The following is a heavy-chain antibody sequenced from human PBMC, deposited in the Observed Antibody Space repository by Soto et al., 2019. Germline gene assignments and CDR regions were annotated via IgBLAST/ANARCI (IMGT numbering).Heavy chain of an antibody. J-gene: IGHJ6*03. CDR1: GYTFTSYY. Sequence: GASVKVSCKASGYTFTSYYMHWVRQAPGQGLEWMGIINPSGGSTSYAQKFQGRVTMTRDTSTSTVYMELSSLRSEDTAVYYCATFLYDILTGYESGPSDYMDVWGKGTTVTVS. V-gene: IGHV1-46*01. D-gene: IGHD3-9*01. CDR2: INPSGGST. CDR3: ATFLYDILTGYESGPSDYMDV.